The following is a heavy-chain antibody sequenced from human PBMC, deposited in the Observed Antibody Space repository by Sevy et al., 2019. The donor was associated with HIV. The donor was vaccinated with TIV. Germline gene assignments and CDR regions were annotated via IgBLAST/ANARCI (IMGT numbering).Heavy chain of an antibody. D-gene: IGHD2-21*02. Sequence: GGSLRLSCAASGFTFSNFWMSWVRQAPGKGLEFVANIKQDGSENFYADSVKGRFTISRDNAKNSLFLQMNNLRVEETAVYYCAREHPSTAPFDYWGQGTLVTVSS. CDR1: GFTFSNFW. CDR2: IKQDGSEN. V-gene: IGHV3-7*03. J-gene: IGHJ4*02. CDR3: AREHPSTAPFDY.